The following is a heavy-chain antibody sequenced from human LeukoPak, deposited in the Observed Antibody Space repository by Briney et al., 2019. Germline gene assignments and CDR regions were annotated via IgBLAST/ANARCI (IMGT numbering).Heavy chain of an antibody. CDR1: GYTFTNYG. Sequence: GASVKVSCKASGYTFTNYGISWVRQAPGQGLEWMGIINPSGGSTSYAQKFQGRVTMTRDTSTSTVYMELSSLRSEDTAVYYCARAGQIVGATMVWGQGTLVTVSS. V-gene: IGHV1-46*01. D-gene: IGHD1-26*01. CDR2: INPSGGST. J-gene: IGHJ4*02. CDR3: ARAGQIVGATMV.